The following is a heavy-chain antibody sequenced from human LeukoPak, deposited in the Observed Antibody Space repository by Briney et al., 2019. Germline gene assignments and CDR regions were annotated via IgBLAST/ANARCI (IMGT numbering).Heavy chain of an antibody. Sequence: SETLSLTCTVSGYSISSGYYWGWIRQPPGKGLEWIGSIYHSGSTYYHPSLKSRVTISVDTSKNQFSLKLSSVTAADTAVYYCARDLNYYDSSGYYYTSDAFDIWGQGTMVTVSS. CDR2: IYHSGST. J-gene: IGHJ3*02. CDR1: GYSISSGYY. CDR3: ARDLNYYDSSGYYYTSDAFDI. D-gene: IGHD3-22*01. V-gene: IGHV4-38-2*02.